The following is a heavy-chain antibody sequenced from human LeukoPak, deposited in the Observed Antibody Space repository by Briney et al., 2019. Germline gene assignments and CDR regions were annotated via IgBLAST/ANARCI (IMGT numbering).Heavy chain of an antibody. D-gene: IGHD1-26*01. J-gene: IGHJ4*02. Sequence: SGTLSLTCAVSGGSISSSSWWTWVRQSPGKGLEWIGEVYHSGSTNYNPSLKSRVTISVDKSKNQFSLKLSSVTAADTAVYYCARNSGNTDFDYWGQGTLVTISS. CDR1: GGSISSSSW. CDR2: VYHSGST. V-gene: IGHV4-4*02. CDR3: ARNSGNTDFDY.